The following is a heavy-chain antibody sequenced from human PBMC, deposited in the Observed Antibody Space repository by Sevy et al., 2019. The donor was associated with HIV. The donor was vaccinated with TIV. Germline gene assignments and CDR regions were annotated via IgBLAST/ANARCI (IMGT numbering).Heavy chain of an antibody. CDR1: GYTFTSYG. CDR2: ISAYNGNT. D-gene: IGHD6-6*01. CDR3: VRGGALYSSSSIDY. Sequence: ASVKVSCKASGYTFTSYGISWVRQAPGQGLEWMGWISAYNGNTEYEQGFQGRVTLTTDTSTSTAYMDLRSLKSDDTAVYYCVRGGALYSSSSIDYWGQGTLVTVSS. J-gene: IGHJ4*02. V-gene: IGHV1-18*01.